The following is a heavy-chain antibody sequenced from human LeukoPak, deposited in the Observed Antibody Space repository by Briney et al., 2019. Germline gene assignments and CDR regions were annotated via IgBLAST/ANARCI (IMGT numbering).Heavy chain of an antibody. J-gene: IGHJ4*02. CDR3: SRHSHDFWSGYPHAPFDY. D-gene: IGHD3-3*01. CDR2: IGSKAYGGTT. V-gene: IGHV3-49*03. CDR1: GFTFGDYP. Sequence: GGSLRLSCTASGFTFGDYPMSWFRQAPGKGLEWVGFIGSKAYGGTTEHAASVKGRFTLSRDDSKSIAYLQMNSLKTEDTAVYYCSRHSHDFWSGYPHAPFDYWGQGTLVTVSS.